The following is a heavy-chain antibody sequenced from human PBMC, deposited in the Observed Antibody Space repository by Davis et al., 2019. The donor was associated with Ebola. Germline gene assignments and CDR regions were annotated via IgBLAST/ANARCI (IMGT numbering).Heavy chain of an antibody. CDR3: ARDLPWSGYYEGFGMDV. Sequence: AALVKVSCKASGYTFTGYYMHWVRQAPGQGLEWMGWINPSSGGTNYAQKFQGWVTMTRDTSISTAYMELSRLRSDDTAVYYCARDLPWSGYYEGFGMDVWGQGTTVTVSS. V-gene: IGHV1-2*04. D-gene: IGHD3-3*01. CDR2: INPSSGGT. CDR1: GYTFTGYY. J-gene: IGHJ6*02.